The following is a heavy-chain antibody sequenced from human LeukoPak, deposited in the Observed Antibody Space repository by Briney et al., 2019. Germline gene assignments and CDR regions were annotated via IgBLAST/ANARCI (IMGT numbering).Heavy chain of an antibody. Sequence: TGGSLRLSCAASGFTFSSYAMSWVRRAPGKGLEWVSVISGNGGRTYYADSVKGRFTISRDNSKNTLYLQMNSLRAEDTAVYYCAKVRDLDTVLGRFDNWGQGTLVTVSS. CDR2: ISGNGGRT. J-gene: IGHJ5*02. D-gene: IGHD5-18*01. V-gene: IGHV3-23*01. CDR1: GFTFSSYA. CDR3: AKVRDLDTVLGRFDN.